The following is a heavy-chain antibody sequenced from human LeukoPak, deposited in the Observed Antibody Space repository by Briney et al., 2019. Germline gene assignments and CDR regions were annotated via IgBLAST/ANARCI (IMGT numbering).Heavy chain of an antibody. CDR2: ISYDGSNK. V-gene: IGHV3-30-3*01. Sequence: PGGSLRLSCAASGCTFSSYAMHWVRQAPGKGLERVAVISYDGSNKYYADSVKGRFTISRDNSKNTLYLQMNSLRAEDTAVYYCARRGYSYGSTGYYFDYWGQGTLVTVSS. CDR1: GCTFSSYA. D-gene: IGHD5-18*01. J-gene: IGHJ4*02. CDR3: ARRGYSYGSTGYYFDY.